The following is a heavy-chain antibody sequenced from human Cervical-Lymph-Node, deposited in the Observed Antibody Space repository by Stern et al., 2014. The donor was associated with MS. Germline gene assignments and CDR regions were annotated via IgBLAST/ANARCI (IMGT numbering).Heavy chain of an antibody. CDR2: INPNSGVT. V-gene: IGHV1-2*02. CDR3: ATWRYSSSWSR. D-gene: IGHD6-13*01. CDR1: GTSFTAYL. Sequence: VHLVESGAEVKKPGASVKVSCKASGTSFTAYLVLWVRQAPGQGLEWMGWINPNSGVTNYAQKFEDRVTMTRDTSISTAYMELSSLISDDTAVYYCATWRYSSSWSRWGQGTLVTVSS. J-gene: IGHJ4*02.